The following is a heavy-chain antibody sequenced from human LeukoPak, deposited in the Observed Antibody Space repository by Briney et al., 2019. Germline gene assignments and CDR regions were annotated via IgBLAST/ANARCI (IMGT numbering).Heavy chain of an antibody. D-gene: IGHD3-10*01. CDR1: GFTFSSYA. CDR3: AKDMGNYYYYGMDV. Sequence: GSLRLSCAASGFTFSSYAMHWVRQAPGKGLEWVAVISYDGSNKYYADSVKGRFTISRDNSKNTLYLQMNSLRAEDTAVYYCAKDMGNYYYYGMDVWGQGTAVTVSS. J-gene: IGHJ6*02. CDR2: ISYDGSNK. V-gene: IGHV3-30-3*01.